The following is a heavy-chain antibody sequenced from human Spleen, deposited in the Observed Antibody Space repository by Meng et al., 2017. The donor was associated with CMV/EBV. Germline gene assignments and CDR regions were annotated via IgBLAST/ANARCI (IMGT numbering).Heavy chain of an antibody. CDR2: ISGSGSST. CDR3: ASHDFWSGNRDY. Sequence: GESLKISCAASGFTFSNYAMSWVRQTPGTGLEWVSAISGSGSSTYYADSVKGRFTISRDNSKNTLYLQMNSLRTEDTAVYYCASHDFWSGNRDYWGQGALVTVSS. V-gene: IGHV3-23*01. D-gene: IGHD3-3*01. CDR1: GFTFSNYA. J-gene: IGHJ4*02.